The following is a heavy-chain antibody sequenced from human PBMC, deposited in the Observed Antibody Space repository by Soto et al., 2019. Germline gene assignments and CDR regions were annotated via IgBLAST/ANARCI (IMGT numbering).Heavy chain of an antibody. CDR1: GGSISSGGYY. J-gene: IGHJ4*02. D-gene: IGHD3-3*01. CDR3: ASCITMPSYFDY. V-gene: IGHV4-31*03. Sequence: PSETLSLTCTVSGGSISSGGYYWSWIRQHPGKGLEWIGYIYYSGSTYYNPSLKSRVTISVDTSKNQFSLKLSSVTAADTAVYYCASCITMPSYFDYWGQGTLVTVSS. CDR2: IYYSGST.